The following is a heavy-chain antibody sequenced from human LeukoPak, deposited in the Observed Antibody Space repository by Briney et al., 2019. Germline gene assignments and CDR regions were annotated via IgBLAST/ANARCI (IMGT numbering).Heavy chain of an antibody. V-gene: IGHV1-8*02. CDR1: GYTFTSYD. Sequence: GASVKVPCKASGYTFTSYDINWVRQATGQGLEWMGWMNPNSGNTGYAQKFQGRVTMTRNTSISTAYMELSSLRSEDTAVYYCARGYSSSWLSAGREDAFDIWGQGTMVTVSS. J-gene: IGHJ3*02. D-gene: IGHD6-13*01. CDR3: ARGYSSSWLSAGREDAFDI. CDR2: MNPNSGNT.